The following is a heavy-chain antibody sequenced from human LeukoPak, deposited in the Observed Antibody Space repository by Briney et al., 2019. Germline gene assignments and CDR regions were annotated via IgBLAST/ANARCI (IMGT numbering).Heavy chain of an antibody. Sequence: ASVTVSCKVSGYTLTELSMHWVRQAPGKGLEWMGGFDPEDGETIYAQKFQGRVTMTEDTSTDTAYMELSSLRSEDTAVYYCATLPYYYDSSNSYGDPWGQGTLVTVSS. CDR3: ATLPYYYDSSNSYGDP. CDR1: GYTLTELS. V-gene: IGHV1-24*01. J-gene: IGHJ5*02. CDR2: FDPEDGET. D-gene: IGHD3-22*01.